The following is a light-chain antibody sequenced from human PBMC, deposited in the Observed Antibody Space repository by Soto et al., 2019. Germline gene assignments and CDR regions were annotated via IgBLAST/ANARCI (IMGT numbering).Light chain of an antibody. CDR3: QQYGSSPLS. CDR1: QSVSSSY. Sequence: EIVLTHSPGTLSLSPGERATLSFRSSQSVSSSYLAWYQQKAGQAPRLLMYGASGRATGIPGRFSGSGSGTDFTLTISRLEPEDFAVYYCQQYGSSPLSFGGGTKVDIK. V-gene: IGKV3-20*01. CDR2: GAS. J-gene: IGKJ4*01.